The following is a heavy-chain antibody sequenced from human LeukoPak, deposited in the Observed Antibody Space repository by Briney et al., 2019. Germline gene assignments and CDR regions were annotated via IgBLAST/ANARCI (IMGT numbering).Heavy chain of an antibody. Sequence: EASVKVSCKASGYTFTGYYMHWARQAPGQGLEWMGWINPNSGGTNYAQKFQGRVTMTRDTSISTAYMELSRLRSDDTAVYYCARDYYGSGTIGNWFDPWGQGTLVTVSS. CDR1: GYTFTGYY. CDR3: ARDYYGSGTIGNWFDP. D-gene: IGHD3-10*01. V-gene: IGHV1-2*02. J-gene: IGHJ5*02. CDR2: INPNSGGT.